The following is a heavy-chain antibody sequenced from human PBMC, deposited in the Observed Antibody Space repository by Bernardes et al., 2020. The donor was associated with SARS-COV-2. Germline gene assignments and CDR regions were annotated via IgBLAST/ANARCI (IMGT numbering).Heavy chain of an antibody. CDR1: GFTFSSYW. Sequence: GGSLRLSCAASGFTFSSYWMSWVRQAPGKGLEWVANIKQDGSEKYYVDSVKGRFTISRDNAKNSLYLQMNSLRAEDTAVYYCARAYGSGSYGIYYGMDVWGQGTTVTVSS. J-gene: IGHJ6*02. CDR3: ARAYGSGSYGIYYGMDV. CDR2: IKQDGSEK. V-gene: IGHV3-7*01. D-gene: IGHD3-10*01.